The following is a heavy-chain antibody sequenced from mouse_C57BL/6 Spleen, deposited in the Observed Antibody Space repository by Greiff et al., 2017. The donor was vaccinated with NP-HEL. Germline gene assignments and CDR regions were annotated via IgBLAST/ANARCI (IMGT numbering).Heavy chain of an antibody. CDR2: LHPCSGGT. D-gene: IGHD2-1*01. CDR1: GYTFTSYW. J-gene: IGHJ2*01. CDR3: ARRDYGSDTFDY. Sequence: QVQLQQPGAELVKPGASVKMSCKASGYTFTSYWITWVKQRPGQGLEWIGNLHPCSGGTNYNEKFKSKATLTVDTSSSTAYMQLSSLTSEDSAVYYCARRDYGSDTFDYWGQGTTLTVSS. V-gene: IGHV1-55*01.